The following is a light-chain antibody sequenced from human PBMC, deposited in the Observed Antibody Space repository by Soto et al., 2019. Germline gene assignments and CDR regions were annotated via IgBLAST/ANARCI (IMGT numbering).Light chain of an antibody. J-gene: IGLJ1*01. CDR3: CSNAGNVEV. V-gene: IGLV2-11*01. CDR2: XXT. Sequence: QSALTQPPSVSGSPGQSVTISCTGTSNDVGGYNYVAWYQQHPGKAPXXMXXXXTKRPSGVPDRFSGSKSGNTASLPISGLQAEAEADYSCCSNAGNVEVFGTGSKVTVL. CDR1: SNDVGGYNY.